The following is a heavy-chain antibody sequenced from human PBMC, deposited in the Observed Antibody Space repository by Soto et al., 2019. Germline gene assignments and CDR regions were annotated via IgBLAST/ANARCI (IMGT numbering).Heavy chain of an antibody. CDR3: SRDNIMITFGGVDF. Sequence: EVQLVESGGGLVKPGGSLRLSCAASGFTFTNYNINWVRQAPGKGLEWVSSISSSGRFIYYADSVKGRFTISRDNAKNSLFLQLNSLRAEDTAVYYCSRDNIMITFGGVDFWGQGTLVTVSS. CDR2: ISSSGRFI. D-gene: IGHD3-16*01. J-gene: IGHJ4*02. V-gene: IGHV3-21*01. CDR1: GFTFTNYN.